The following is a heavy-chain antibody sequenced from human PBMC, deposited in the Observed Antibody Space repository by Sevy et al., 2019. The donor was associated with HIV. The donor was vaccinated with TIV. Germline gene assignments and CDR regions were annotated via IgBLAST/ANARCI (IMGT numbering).Heavy chain of an antibody. J-gene: IGHJ1*01. D-gene: IGHD3-3*01. Sequence: GGSLRFSCKASGFAFTSNPMGWVRQAPGRGLEWVSAFRGRGGSTYYADPVKGRSTISRDNSKNTLYLQMNSLRAEDTAVYYCAKDVEGPYYDFWSGYYSAFQHWGQGTLVTVSS. CDR3: AKDVEGPYYDFWSGYYSAFQH. V-gene: IGHV3-23*01. CDR1: GFAFTSNP. CDR2: FRGRGGST.